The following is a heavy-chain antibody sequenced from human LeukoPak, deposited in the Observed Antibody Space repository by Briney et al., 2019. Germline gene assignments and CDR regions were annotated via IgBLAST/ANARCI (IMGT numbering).Heavy chain of an antibody. CDR1: GYTSTEYY. CDR2: IDPADGEV. Sequence: ASVKVSCKASGYTSTEYYIHWVQQAPGRGLEWMGRIDPADGEVIYAEAFQGRLTMSADASIDTAYLDLSSLTYVDTAVYYCATEPFLGAYYFDSWGQGTLVTVSS. D-gene: IGHD3-16*01. J-gene: IGHJ4*02. CDR3: ATEPFLGAYYFDS. V-gene: IGHV1-69-2*01.